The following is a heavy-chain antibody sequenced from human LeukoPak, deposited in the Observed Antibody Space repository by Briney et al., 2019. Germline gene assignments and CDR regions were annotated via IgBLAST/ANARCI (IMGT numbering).Heavy chain of an antibody. V-gene: IGHV4-59*01. CDR3: ARDSSSWYNYFDY. CDR1: GGSISSYY. CDR2: IYYSGST. D-gene: IGHD6-13*01. Sequence: SETLSLTCTVSGGSISSYYWSWIRQPPGKGLEWIGYIYYSGSTNCNPSLKSRVTISVDTSKNQFSLKLSSVTAADTAVYYCARDSSSWYNYFDYWGQGTLVTVSS. J-gene: IGHJ4*02.